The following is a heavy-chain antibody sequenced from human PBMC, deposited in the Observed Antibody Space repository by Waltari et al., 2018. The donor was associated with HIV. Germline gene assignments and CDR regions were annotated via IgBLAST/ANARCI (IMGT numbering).Heavy chain of an antibody. J-gene: IGHJ4*02. CDR2: NKEDGSET. D-gene: IGHD3-3*01. Sequence: EVQLVESGGGLVRPGGSLRHSCEASRLRLSTHRIYGVGQSPGKGLEWVANNKEDGSETHYVDSVKGRFTISRDDAKNSLYLQMNSLTADDTAVYFCVRGEKERMLRFLEYLPSGNFDYWGQGTLVTVSS. V-gene: IGHV3-7*01. CDR1: RLRLSTHR. CDR3: VRGEKERMLRFLEYLPSGNFDY.